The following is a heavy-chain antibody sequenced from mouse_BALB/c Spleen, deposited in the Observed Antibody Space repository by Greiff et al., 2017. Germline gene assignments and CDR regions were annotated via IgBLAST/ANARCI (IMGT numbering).Heavy chain of an antibody. V-gene: IGHV3-2*02. D-gene: IGHD2-2*01. J-gene: IGHJ3*01. CDR1: GYSITSDYA. Sequence: VQLQQSGPGLVKPSQSLSLTCTVTGYSITSDYAWNWIRQFPGNKLEWMGYISYSGSTSYNPSLKSRISITRDTSKNQFFLQLNSVTTEDTATYYCARLDGYEAWFAYWGQGTLVTVSA. CDR3: ARLDGYEAWFAY. CDR2: ISYSGST.